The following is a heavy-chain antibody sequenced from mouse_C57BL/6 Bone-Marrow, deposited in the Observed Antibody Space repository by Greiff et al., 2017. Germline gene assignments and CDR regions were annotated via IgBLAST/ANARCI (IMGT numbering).Heavy chain of an antibody. CDR3: TRRDYYGSSYRWYFDV. CDR1: GYTFTDYE. J-gene: IGHJ1*03. V-gene: IGHV1-15*01. CDR2: IDPETGGT. D-gene: IGHD1-1*01. Sequence: VKLMESGAELVRPGASVTLSCKASGYTFTDYEMHWVKQTPVHGLEWIGAIDPETGGTAYNQKFKGKAILTADKSSSTAYMELRSLISEDSAVYYCTRRDYYGSSYRWYFDVWGTGTTVTVSS.